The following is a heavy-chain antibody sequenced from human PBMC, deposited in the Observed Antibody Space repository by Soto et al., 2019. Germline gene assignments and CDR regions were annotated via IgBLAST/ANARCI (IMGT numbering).Heavy chain of an antibody. CDR3: ARIVGASY. Sequence: QVQLQESGPGLVKPSGTLYLTCAVSGGSISSNNWWSWVRQPPGKGLEWIGEIYHSATTNYNPSLKSLVTISVDKSKNQFSLKLSSVPAADPAVYYCARIVGASYCGQGSLLTVSA. CDR1: GGSISSNNW. J-gene: IGHJ4*02. D-gene: IGHD1-26*01. V-gene: IGHV4-4*02. CDR2: IYHSATT.